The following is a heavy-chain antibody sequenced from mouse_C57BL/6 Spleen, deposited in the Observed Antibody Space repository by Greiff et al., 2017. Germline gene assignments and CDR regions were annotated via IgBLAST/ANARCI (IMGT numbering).Heavy chain of an antibody. CDR2: INPSSGYT. CDR1: GYTFTSYT. J-gene: IGHJ2*01. D-gene: IGHD1-1*01. V-gene: IGHV1-4*01. Sequence: VQLQQSGAELARPGASVKMSCKASGYTFTSYTMHWVKQRPGQGLEWIGYINPSSGYTKYNQKFKDKATLTADKSSSTAYMQLSSLTSEDSAVYYCAREAVVATDYWGQGTTLTVSS. CDR3: AREAVVATDY.